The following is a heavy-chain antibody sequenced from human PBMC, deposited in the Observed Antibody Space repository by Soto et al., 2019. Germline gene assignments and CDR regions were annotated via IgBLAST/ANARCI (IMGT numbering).Heavy chain of an antibody. CDR2: INPNGGVT. CDR1: GDTFNDYY. D-gene: IGHD5-12*01. J-gene: IGHJ6*03. CDR3: ARESGGATATLDYYYFYMDV. V-gene: IGHV1-2*04. Sequence: QVQLVQSGAEVKRPGASVTVSCRSSGDTFNDYYIHWVRQAPGQGLGWMGWINPNGGVTKYAQKFQGWASMTRDTSIRTVYMQLSRLRSDDTAVYYCARESGGATATLDYYYFYMDVWGTGTTVTVSS.